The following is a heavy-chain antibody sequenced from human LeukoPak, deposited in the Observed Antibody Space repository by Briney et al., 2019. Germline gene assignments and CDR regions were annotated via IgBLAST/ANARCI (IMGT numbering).Heavy chain of an antibody. Sequence: QTGGSLRLSCAASGFTVGNNYMSWVRQAPGKGLEWLSVIYDTGGTFYSDSVKGRFTISRDYSKNTLYLQMSSLRADDTAVYYCARDSNGPAFWGQGTLVTVSS. J-gene: IGHJ4*02. V-gene: IGHV3-53*01. D-gene: IGHD6-19*01. CDR1: GFTVGNNY. CDR3: ARDSNGPAF. CDR2: IYDTGGT.